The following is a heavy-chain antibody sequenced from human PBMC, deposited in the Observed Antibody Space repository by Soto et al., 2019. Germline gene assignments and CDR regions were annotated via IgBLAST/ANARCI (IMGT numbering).Heavy chain of an antibody. CDR1: GGSISSSSYY. Sequence: SETLSLTCTVSGGSISSSSYYWGWIRQPPGKGLEWIGSIYYSGSTYYNPSLKSRVTISVDTSKNQFSLKLSSLTAADTAVYYCARHLDTAMVDAFDIWGQGTMVTVSS. D-gene: IGHD5-18*01. V-gene: IGHV4-39*01. J-gene: IGHJ3*02. CDR3: ARHLDTAMVDAFDI. CDR2: IYYSGST.